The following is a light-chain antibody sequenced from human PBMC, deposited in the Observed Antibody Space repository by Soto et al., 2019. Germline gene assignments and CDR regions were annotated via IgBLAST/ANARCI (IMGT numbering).Light chain of an antibody. V-gene: IGKV3-11*01. CDR2: DAS. J-gene: IGKJ4*01. CDR1: QSVSSY. CDR3: QQRSNWPLI. Sequence: EIVLTQSPATLSLSPGERATLSCRASQSVSSYLAWYQQKPGQAPRLLIYDASNRATGIPARFSGSGSGTDFTLTISSLEPGDFAVYYCQQRSNWPLIFGGGTKVEIK.